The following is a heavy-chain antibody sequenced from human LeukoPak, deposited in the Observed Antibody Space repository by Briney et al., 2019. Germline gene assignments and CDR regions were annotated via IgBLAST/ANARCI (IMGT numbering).Heavy chain of an antibody. V-gene: IGHV1-2*02. D-gene: IGHD5-18*01. Sequence: ASVTVSCKASGYTFTGYYMHWVRQAPGQGLEWMGWINPNSGGTNYAQKFQGRVTMTRDTSISTAYLQWSSLKASDTAMYYCARHSKDSYGYSEAFDIWGQGTMVTVSS. CDR2: INPNSGGT. CDR1: GYTFTGYY. CDR3: ARHSKDSYGYSEAFDI. J-gene: IGHJ3*02.